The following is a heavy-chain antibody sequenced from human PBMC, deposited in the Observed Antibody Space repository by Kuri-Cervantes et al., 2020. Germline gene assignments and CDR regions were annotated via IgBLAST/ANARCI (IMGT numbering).Heavy chain of an antibody. CDR1: GFTFSSYS. Sequence: GESLKISCAASGFTFSSYSMNWVRQAPGKGLEWVSYISSSSSSIYYADSVKGRFTISRDNAKSSLYLQMNSLRAEDTAVYYCARDMTTVTTDAFDIWGQGTMVTVSS. D-gene: IGHD4-17*01. J-gene: IGHJ3*02. CDR2: ISSSSSSI. V-gene: IGHV3-48*01. CDR3: ARDMTTVTTDAFDI.